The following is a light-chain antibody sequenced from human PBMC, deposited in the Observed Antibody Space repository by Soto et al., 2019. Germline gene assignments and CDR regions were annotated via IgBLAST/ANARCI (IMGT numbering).Light chain of an antibody. CDR3: CSYAATTL. CDR1: SSDIGSHNL. J-gene: IGLJ2*01. CDR2: EGS. V-gene: IGLV2-23*01. Sequence: QSALTQPASVSGSPGQSITISCTGTSSDIGSHNLVFWYQQYPGKAPKLMIYEGSKRPSGVSNRFSGSKSGNTASLTISGLQAEDEADYYCCSYAATTLFGGGTKLTVL.